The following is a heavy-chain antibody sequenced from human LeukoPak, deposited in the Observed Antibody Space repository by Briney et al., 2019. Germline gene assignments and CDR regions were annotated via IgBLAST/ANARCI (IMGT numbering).Heavy chain of an antibody. CDR3: AKDNGAGIANWNRRSARGRGYFDY. V-gene: IGHV3-23*01. J-gene: IGHJ4*02. CDR1: GFTFSSYA. CDR2: ISGIGGST. D-gene: IGHD1-20*01. Sequence: PGGSLRLSCAASGFTFSSYAMSWVRQAPGKGLDWVSAISGIGGSTYYAHSVKGRFTIYRDNSKNTLYLKMNSLRDEDTAVYYCAKDNGAGIANWNRRSARGRGYFDYWGQGTLVTVSS.